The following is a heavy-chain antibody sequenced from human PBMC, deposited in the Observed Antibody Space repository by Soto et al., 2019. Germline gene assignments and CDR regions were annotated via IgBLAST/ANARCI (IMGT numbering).Heavy chain of an antibody. CDR1: VFSFTRYW. CDR2: IKPDGSGQ. V-gene: IGHV3-7*03. Sequence: PWGSLRLSCAASVFSFTRYWMSWVRQAPGKGLEWVANIKPDGSGQYYLDSVKGRFAISRDNAKNSLYLQLNSLRADDTAIYFCAREGRYMGAWDYWGQGTTVTVSS. J-gene: IGHJ4*02. CDR3: AREGRYMGAWDY. D-gene: IGHD5-12*01.